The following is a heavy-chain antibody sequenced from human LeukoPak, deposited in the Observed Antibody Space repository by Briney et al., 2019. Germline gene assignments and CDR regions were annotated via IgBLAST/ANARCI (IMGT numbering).Heavy chain of an antibody. CDR3: ARGGVYGSGSYYFDY. CDR2: ISSSSSYI. CDR1: GFTFSSYS. Sequence: GGSLRLSCAASGFTFSSYSMNWVRQAPGKGLEWVSSISSSSSYIYYADSVKGRFTISRDNAKNSLYLQMNSLRAEDTAVYYCARGGVYGSGSYYFDYWGQGTLVTVSS. D-gene: IGHD3-10*01. V-gene: IGHV3-21*01. J-gene: IGHJ4*02.